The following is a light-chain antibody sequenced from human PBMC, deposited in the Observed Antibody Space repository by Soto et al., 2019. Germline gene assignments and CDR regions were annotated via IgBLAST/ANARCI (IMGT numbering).Light chain of an antibody. V-gene: IGKV1-17*01. Sequence: DIQMTQSPSSLSASVGDRVTITCRASQSINNYLSWYQQKPGKAPNLLIFGASTLQSGVPSRFSGSGSGTEFTLTISSLQPEDFATYYCQQLNSYPRTFGQGTKVDIK. J-gene: IGKJ1*01. CDR2: GAS. CDR1: QSINNY. CDR3: QQLNSYPRT.